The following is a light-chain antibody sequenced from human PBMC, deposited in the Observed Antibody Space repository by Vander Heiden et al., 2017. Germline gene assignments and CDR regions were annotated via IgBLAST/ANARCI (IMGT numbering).Light chain of an antibody. CDR2: EVI. V-gene: IGLV2-23*02. Sequence: SALTPPASVSGSPVHSNTISCTGTSSDVGSYNLVAWYQQDSGKAPKLMIYEVIKRPSGVSNRFSGSKSGNTASLTISGLQAEDEADYYCGSYVRTSILWVFGGGTKLTVL. J-gene: IGLJ3*02. CDR1: SSDVGSYNL. CDR3: GSYVRTSILWV.